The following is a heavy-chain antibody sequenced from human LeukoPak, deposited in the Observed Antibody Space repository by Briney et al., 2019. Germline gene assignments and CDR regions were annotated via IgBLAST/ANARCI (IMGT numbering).Heavy chain of an antibody. CDR2: IYHSGST. CDR1: GGSISSYH. Sequence: PSETLSLTCTVSGGSISSYHWSWIRQPPGKGLEWIGYIYHSGSTNYNPSLKSRVTISLDTSKNQFSLKVSSVTAADTAVYYCARHSSGYLSYFDYWGQGTLVPVSS. CDR3: ARHSSGYLSYFDY. J-gene: IGHJ4*02. D-gene: IGHD3-22*01. V-gene: IGHV4-59*08.